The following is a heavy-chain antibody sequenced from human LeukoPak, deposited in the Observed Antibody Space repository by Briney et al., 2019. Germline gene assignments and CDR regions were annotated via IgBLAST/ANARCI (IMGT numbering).Heavy chain of an antibody. CDR3: ARDDYDSSGRGAFDI. CDR1: GFTFSTYW. V-gene: IGHV3-64*01. Sequence: GGSLRLSCAASGFTFSTYWMSWVRQAPGKGLEYVSAISSNGGSTYYANSGKGRFTISRDNSKNTLYLQMGSLRAEDMAVYYCARDDYDSSGRGAFDIWGQGTMVTVSS. CDR2: ISSNGGST. D-gene: IGHD3-22*01. J-gene: IGHJ3*02.